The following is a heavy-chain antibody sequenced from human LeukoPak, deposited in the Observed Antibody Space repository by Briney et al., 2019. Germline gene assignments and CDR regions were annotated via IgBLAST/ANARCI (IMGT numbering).Heavy chain of an antibody. V-gene: IGHV3-48*04. D-gene: IGHD2-15*01. Sequence: SGGSLRLSCAASGFTFGSYSMNWVRQAPGKGLEWVSYISSSSSTIYYADSVKGRFTISRDNAKNSLYLQMNSLRAEDTAVYYCARVLRYCSGGNCYSGGLGYMDVWGKGTTVTISS. CDR1: GFTFGSYS. CDR3: ARVLRYCSGGNCYSGGLGYMDV. J-gene: IGHJ6*03. CDR2: ISSSSSTI.